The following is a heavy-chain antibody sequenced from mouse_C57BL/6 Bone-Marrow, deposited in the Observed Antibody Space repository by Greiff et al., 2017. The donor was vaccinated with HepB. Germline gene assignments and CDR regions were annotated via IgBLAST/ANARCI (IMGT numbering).Heavy chain of an antibody. CDR1: GYTFTSYW. CDR3: AREGWLRRRTWFAY. Sequence: VQLQQPGAELVRPGSSVKLSCKASGYTFTSYWMHWVKQRPIQGLEWIGNIDPSDSETHYNQKFKDKATLTVDKSSSTAYMQLSSLTSEDSAVYYCAREGWLRRRTWFAYWGQGTLVTVSA. J-gene: IGHJ3*01. D-gene: IGHD2-2*01. CDR2: IDPSDSET. V-gene: IGHV1-52*01.